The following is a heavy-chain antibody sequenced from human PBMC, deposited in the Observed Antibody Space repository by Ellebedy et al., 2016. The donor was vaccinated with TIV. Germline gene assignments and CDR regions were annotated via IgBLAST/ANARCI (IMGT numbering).Heavy chain of an antibody. D-gene: IGHD2/OR15-2a*01. CDR2: IFYSGLT. J-gene: IGHJ6*03. CDR3: ARLVIRPAVGDPFYMDV. V-gene: IGHV4-59*01. Sequence: SETLSLTXTVSRTSMSTYYWTWIRQPPGKGLEWIAYIFYSGLTNYNPSLKSRVTISVDTSKSQFSLKLSSVTAADTAIYYCARLVIRPAVGDPFYMDVWGKGTTVSVSS. CDR1: RTSMSTYY.